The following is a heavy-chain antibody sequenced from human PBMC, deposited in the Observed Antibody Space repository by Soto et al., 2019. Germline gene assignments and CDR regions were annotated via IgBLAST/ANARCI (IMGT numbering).Heavy chain of an antibody. Sequence: GGSLRLYCAASGFTVSSNYMSWVRQAPGKGLEWVSVIYSGGSTYYADSVKGRFTISRHNSKNTLYLQMNSLRAEDTAVYYCASTMETSITIPDAFDIWGQGTMVTVSS. CDR1: GFTVSSNY. J-gene: IGHJ3*02. CDR3: ASTMETSITIPDAFDI. CDR2: IYSGGST. V-gene: IGHV3-53*04. D-gene: IGHD3-3*01.